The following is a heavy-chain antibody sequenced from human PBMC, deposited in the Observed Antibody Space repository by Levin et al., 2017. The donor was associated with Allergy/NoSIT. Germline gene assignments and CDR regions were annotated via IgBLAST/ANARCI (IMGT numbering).Heavy chain of an antibody. CDR2: ISWNSGSI. V-gene: IGHV3-9*01. Sequence: PGGSLRLSCAASGFTFDDYAMHWVRQAPGKGLEWVSGISWNSGSIGYADSVKGRFTISRDNAKNSLYLQMNSLRAEDTALYYCAKALLPGTRYCSSTSCSVGYYYGMDVWGQGTTVTVSS. CDR3: AKALLPGTRYCSSTSCSVGYYYGMDV. D-gene: IGHD2-2*01. J-gene: IGHJ6*02. CDR1: GFTFDDYA.